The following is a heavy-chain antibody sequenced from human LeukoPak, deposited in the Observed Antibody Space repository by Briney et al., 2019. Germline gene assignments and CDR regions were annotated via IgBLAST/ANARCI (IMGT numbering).Heavy chain of an antibody. CDR3: AKFSGYDYYYYGMDV. CDR2: ISGSGGST. Sequence: GGSLRLSCAASGFTFSSYAMSWVRQAPGKGLEWVSAISGSGGSTYYADSAKGRFTISRDNSKNTLYLQMNSLRAEDTAVYYCAKFSGYDYYYYGMDVWGQGTTVTVSS. V-gene: IGHV3-23*01. D-gene: IGHD5-12*01. CDR1: GFTFSSYA. J-gene: IGHJ6*02.